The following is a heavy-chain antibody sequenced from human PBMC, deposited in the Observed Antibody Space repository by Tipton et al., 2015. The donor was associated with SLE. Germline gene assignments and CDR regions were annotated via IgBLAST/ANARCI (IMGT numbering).Heavy chain of an antibody. CDR3: ARGRYGDGYLNI. D-gene: IGHD5-24*01. V-gene: IGHV1-8*02. Sequence: QSGAEVKKPGASVKVSCKASGYTFTSYGISWVRQAPGQGLEWMGWMNPNSGNTGYAQKFQGRVTMTRNTSVSTAYMELSSLRSEDTAVYYCARGRYGDGYLNIWGQGTMVTVSS. J-gene: IGHJ3*02. CDR1: GYTFTSYG. CDR2: MNPNSGNT.